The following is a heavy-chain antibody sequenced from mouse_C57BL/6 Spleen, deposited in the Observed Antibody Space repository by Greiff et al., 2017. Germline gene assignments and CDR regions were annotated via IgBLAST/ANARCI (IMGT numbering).Heavy chain of an antibody. D-gene: IGHD4-1*01. J-gene: IGHJ3*01. CDR1: GYTFTSYW. CDR3: ARRGTVPWFAY. V-gene: IGHV1-69*01. Sequence: QVQLQQSGAELVMPGASVKLSCKASGYTFTSYWMHWVKQRPGQGLEWIGEIDPSDSYTNYNQKFKGKSTLTVDKSSSTAYMQLSSLTSEDSAVYYCARRGTVPWFAYWGQGTLVTVSA. CDR2: IDPSDSYT.